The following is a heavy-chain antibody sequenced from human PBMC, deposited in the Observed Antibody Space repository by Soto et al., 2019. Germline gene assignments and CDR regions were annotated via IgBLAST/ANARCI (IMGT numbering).Heavy chain of an antibody. CDR3: ARDPGKDEAIDY. V-gene: IGHV4-34*01. CDR2: INHSGST. Sequence: QVQLQQWGAGLLKPSETLSLTCAVYGGSFSGYYWSWIRQPPGKGLEWIGEINHSGSTNYNPSLKSRVTISVDTSKNQFSLKLSSVTAADTAVYHCARDPGKDEAIDYWGQGTLVTVSS. J-gene: IGHJ4*02. CDR1: GGSFSGYY.